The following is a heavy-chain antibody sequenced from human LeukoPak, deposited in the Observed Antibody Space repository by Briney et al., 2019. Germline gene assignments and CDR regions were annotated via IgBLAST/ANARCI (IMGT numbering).Heavy chain of an antibody. V-gene: IGHV4-59*11. D-gene: IGHD1-7*01. CDR3: ARTNYAFDY. CDR1: GGSISSHF. Sequence: SETLSLTCTVSGGSISSHFWSWIRQPPGKRLKWLGYIFNSGTTNYNPSLKSRVTMSGDTFKNQLSLKLSSVTAADTAVYYCARTNYAFDYWGQGTLVTVSS. CDR2: IFNSGTT. J-gene: IGHJ4*02.